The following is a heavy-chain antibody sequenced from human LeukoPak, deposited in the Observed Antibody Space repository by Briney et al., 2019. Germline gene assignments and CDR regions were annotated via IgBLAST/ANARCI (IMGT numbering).Heavy chain of an antibody. CDR1: GGSFSGYY. J-gene: IGHJ5*02. CDR3: AREYCSGGSCYRGWGNWFDP. D-gene: IGHD2-15*01. V-gene: IGHV4-34*01. CDR2: INHSGNT. Sequence: SETLSLTCAVYGGSFSGYYWSWIRQPPGKGLEWIGEINHSGNTNYNPSLKSRVTISVDTSKNQFSLKLSSVTAADTAVYYCAREYCSGGSCYRGWGNWFDPWGQGTLVTVSS.